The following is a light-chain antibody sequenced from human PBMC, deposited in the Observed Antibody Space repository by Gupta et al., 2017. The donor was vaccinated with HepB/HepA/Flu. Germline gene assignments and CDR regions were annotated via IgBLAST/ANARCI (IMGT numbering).Light chain of an antibody. CDR3: LQHYSYPPT. J-gene: IGKJ1*01. CDR1: EDIKND. Sequence: DIQMTQAPFTLSASVGDRVNITCRASEDIKNDLCWYTQKTGKATKRLIYSASSVQSGVPSRFSGSGSGTEFTLTIISLEPEDFATYYWLQHYSYPPTFGQGTKVEIK. CDR2: SAS. V-gene: IGKV1-17*01.